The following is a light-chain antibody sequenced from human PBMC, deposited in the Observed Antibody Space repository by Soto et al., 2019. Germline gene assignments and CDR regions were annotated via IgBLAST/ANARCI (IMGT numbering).Light chain of an antibody. Sequence: EIVLTQSPATLSLSPGERATLSCRASQSVSSYLAWYQQKPGQAPRLLIYDASNRATGIPARFSGSGSGTDFTLTISSLEPEDFEVYSCQQRSNWPQTLGQGTKVDIK. V-gene: IGKV3-11*01. CDR2: DAS. CDR1: QSVSSY. CDR3: QQRSNWPQT. J-gene: IGKJ1*01.